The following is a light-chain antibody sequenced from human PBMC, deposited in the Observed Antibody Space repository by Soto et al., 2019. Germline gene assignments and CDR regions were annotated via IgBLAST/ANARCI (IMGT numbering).Light chain of an antibody. Sequence: DIQMNQSPSTVSASVGDRVTITCRASQTISSWLAWYQQKPGKAPKLLIYKASTLKSGVPSRFSGSGSGTEFTLTISSLQPDDFATYYCQHYNSYSEAFGQGTKV. V-gene: IGKV1-5*03. CDR3: QHYNSYSEA. CDR1: QTISSW. CDR2: KAS. J-gene: IGKJ1*01.